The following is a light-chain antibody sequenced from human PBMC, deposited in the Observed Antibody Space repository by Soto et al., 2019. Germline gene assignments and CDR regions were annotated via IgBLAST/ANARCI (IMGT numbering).Light chain of an antibody. CDR3: TSHAGSNNYV. CDR2: DVS. CDR1: SSDVGGYNY. Sequence: QSALTQPRSVSGSPGQSVTISCTGTSSDVGGYNYVSWYQQHPGKAPKLMIYDVSTRPSGVPDRFSGSKSGNTASLTISGLQAEDEADYYCTSHAGSNNYVFGTGTKLTVL. V-gene: IGLV2-11*01. J-gene: IGLJ1*01.